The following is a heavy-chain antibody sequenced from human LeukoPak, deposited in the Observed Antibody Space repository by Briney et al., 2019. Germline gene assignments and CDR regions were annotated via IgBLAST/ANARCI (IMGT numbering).Heavy chain of an antibody. D-gene: IGHD6-13*01. Sequence: PGGSLGLSCSASGFTFSSYAMHWVRQAPGKGLEYVSAISSNGGSTYYAESVKGRFTISRDNSKNTLYLQMSSLRAEDTAVYYCYVAAAGSFDYWGQGSLVTVSS. CDR3: YVAAAGSFDY. CDR2: ISSNGGST. J-gene: IGHJ4*02. V-gene: IGHV3-64D*09. CDR1: GFTFSSYA.